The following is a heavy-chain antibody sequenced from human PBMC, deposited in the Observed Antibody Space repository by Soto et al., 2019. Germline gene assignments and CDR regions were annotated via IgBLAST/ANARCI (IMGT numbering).Heavy chain of an antibody. V-gene: IGHV4-38-2*01. CDR3: ARVGPWVPYYYDSSPYTFENWFDP. J-gene: IGHJ5*02. Sequence: GPGPGTASETLSLTCAVSGDSISSGYYWAWIRQPPGKGLEWIGSIYHSGTAYYNPSLKSRVIISIDMTNNHVSLILNSVTAADTAVYYCARVGPWVPYYYDSSPYTFENWFDPWGQGTLVTVSS. CDR1: GDSISSGYY. D-gene: IGHD3-22*01. CDR2: IYHSGTA.